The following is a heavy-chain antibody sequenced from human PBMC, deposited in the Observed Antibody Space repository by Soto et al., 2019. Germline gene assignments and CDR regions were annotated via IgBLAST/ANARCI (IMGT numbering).Heavy chain of an antibody. CDR1: GYTFTDYY. CDR3: ARGDYGGNYNWFDP. CDR2: INPNSGGT. V-gene: IGHV1-2*02. Sequence: ASVKVSCKASGYTFTDYYIHWVRQAPGQGLEGMGWINPNSGGTNDAQKFQGRVTMTRDTSTSTAYMELSRLRSDDTAVYYCARGDYGGNYNWFDPWGDGTLVTVSS. D-gene: IGHD4-17*01. J-gene: IGHJ5*02.